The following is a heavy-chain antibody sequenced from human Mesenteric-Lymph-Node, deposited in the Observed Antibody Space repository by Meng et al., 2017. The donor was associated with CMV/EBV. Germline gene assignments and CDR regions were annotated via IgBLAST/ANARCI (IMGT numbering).Heavy chain of an antibody. J-gene: IGHJ4*02. Sequence: GGSLRLSCAASGFTFDNYAMTWVRQAPGEGLVWVSGISSRGNIAYYADSVKGRFTISRDNSKNTLYLQMNSLRAEDTAVYYCAKGGVVPAAQYFDYWGQGTLVTVSS. V-gene: IGHV3-23*01. CDR1: GFTFDNYA. CDR2: ISSRGNIA. CDR3: AKGGVVPAAQYFDY. D-gene: IGHD2-2*01.